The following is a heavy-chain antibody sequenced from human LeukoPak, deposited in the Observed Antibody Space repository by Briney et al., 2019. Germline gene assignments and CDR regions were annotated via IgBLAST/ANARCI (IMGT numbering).Heavy chain of an antibody. V-gene: IGHV3-21*01. D-gene: IGHD3-10*01. CDR3: ARGYGSGSKYYFDY. Sequence: TGGSLRLSCAASGFTFSSYSMNWVRQAPGKGLEWVSSISSSSSYIYYADSVKGRFTISRDNAKNSLYLQMNSLRAEDTAVYYCARGYGSGSKYYFDYWGQGTPVTVSS. CDR1: GFTFSSYS. J-gene: IGHJ4*02. CDR2: ISSSSSYI.